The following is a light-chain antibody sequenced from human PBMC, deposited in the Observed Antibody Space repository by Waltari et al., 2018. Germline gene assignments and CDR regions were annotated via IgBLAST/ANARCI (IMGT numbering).Light chain of an antibody. CDR3: QHLNSNQWT. J-gene: IGKJ1*01. Sequence: IQLHQSPYALSASVGDRVTITCRTSQGINNYFAWYQQKPGKAPKLLIYAASTLQSGVPSRFSGSGSGTDFTLTISSLQPEDFATYYCQHLNSNQWTFGQGTKVEI. CDR2: AAS. V-gene: IGKV1-9*01. CDR1: QGINNY.